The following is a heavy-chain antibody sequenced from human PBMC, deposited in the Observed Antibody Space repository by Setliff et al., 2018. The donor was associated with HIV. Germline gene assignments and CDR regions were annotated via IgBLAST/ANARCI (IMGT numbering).Heavy chain of an antibody. CDR2: ISGCGSGSRT. CDR1: GSTFNFFA. CDR3: TRYGSGRSAGNNYYYNYMDV. Sequence: LRLSCTAPGSTFNFFAVSWVRQAPGKGLEWISGISGCGSGSRTDYVDSVKGRFTISRDNSKNTLYLQLNSLRPEDTAVYYCTRYGSGRSAGNNYYYNYMDVWGKGTTVTVSS. D-gene: IGHD3-10*01. V-gene: IGHV3-23*01. J-gene: IGHJ6*03.